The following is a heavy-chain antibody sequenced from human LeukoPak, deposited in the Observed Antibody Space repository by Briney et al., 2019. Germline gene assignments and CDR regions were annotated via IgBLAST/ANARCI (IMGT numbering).Heavy chain of an antibody. CDR1: GFSFADYA. Sequence: GRSLRLSCAASGFSFADYAMHWVRQAPGEGLEWVSGISWNSGSISYADSVKGRFTISRDNAKNSLYLQMNSLRAEDTALYYCAKDKDDFWGGYFLRASYYYYYMDVWGKGTTVTVSS. CDR2: ISWNSGSI. D-gene: IGHD3-3*01. CDR3: AKDKDDFWGGYFLRASYYYYYMDV. J-gene: IGHJ6*03. V-gene: IGHV3-9*01.